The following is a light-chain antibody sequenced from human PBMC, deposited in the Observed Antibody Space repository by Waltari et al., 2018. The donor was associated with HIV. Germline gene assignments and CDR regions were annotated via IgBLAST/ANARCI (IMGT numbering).Light chain of an antibody. Sequence: SYVLTQPTSVSVAPGQTARITCGGTNIGSKRVHRYQQKPGQAPVLVVYDDNDRAPGIPERFFGSNSGNTATLTITRVEAGDEADYYCQVWDSGSDHPDVVFGGGTKLTVL. CDR2: DDN. CDR3: QVWDSGSDHPDVV. J-gene: IGLJ2*01. CDR1: NIGSKR. V-gene: IGLV3-21*02.